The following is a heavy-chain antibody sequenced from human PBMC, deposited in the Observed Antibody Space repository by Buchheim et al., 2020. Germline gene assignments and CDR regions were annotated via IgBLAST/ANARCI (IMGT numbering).Heavy chain of an antibody. J-gene: IGHJ6*02. V-gene: IGHV3-7*01. D-gene: IGHD1-26*01. CDR3: ARDSGGSYFSYYYGMDV. CDR1: GFTFSSYW. CDR2: IKQDGSEK. Sequence: VQLVESGGGVVQPGRSLRLSCAASGFTFSSYWMSWVRQAPGKGLEWVANIKQDGSEKYYVDSVKGRFTISRDNAKNSLYLQMNSLRAEDTAVYYCARDSGGSYFSYYYGMDVWGQGTT.